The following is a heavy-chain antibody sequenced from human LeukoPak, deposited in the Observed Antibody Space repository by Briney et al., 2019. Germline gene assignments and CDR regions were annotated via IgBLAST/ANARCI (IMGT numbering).Heavy chain of an antibody. Sequence: PGGSLRLSCAASGFTFSSYGMHWVRQAPGKGLEWVAFIRYDGSNKYYADSVKGRFTISRDNSKNTLYLQMNSLRAEDTAVYYCAKDAGYYDILSGFDYWGQGTLVTVSS. CDR1: GFTFSSYG. CDR2: IRYDGSNK. CDR3: AKDAGYYDILSGFDY. J-gene: IGHJ4*02. D-gene: IGHD3-9*01. V-gene: IGHV3-30*02.